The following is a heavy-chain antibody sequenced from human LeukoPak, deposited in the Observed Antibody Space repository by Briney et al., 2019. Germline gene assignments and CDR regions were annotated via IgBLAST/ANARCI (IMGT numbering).Heavy chain of an antibody. CDR1: GFNVIDAW. CDR2: SSSSDDGK. D-gene: IGHD2-21*01. CDR3: AKAPVTSCRGAFCYPFDY. J-gene: IGHJ4*02. V-gene: IGHV3-23*01. Sequence: GGSLRLSCAVSGFNVIDAWMNWVRQDPGKGLEWVSASSSSDDGKWYAESVRGRFTISRDTSKNTVYLQMNSLRVEDAGVYYCAKAPVTSCRGAFCYPFDYWGQGTLVTVSS.